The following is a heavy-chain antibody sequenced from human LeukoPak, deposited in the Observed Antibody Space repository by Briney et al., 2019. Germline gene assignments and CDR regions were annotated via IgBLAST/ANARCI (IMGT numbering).Heavy chain of an antibody. D-gene: IGHD2/OR15-2a*01. V-gene: IGHV1-69*13. Sequence: SVKVSRKASGGTFGSYDFTFTSYAISWVRQAPGQGLEWMGGIIPIYGRANYPQKFQGRVTITADESTRTVTMQLSSLRSEDTAVYYCAGFFYDNTNDAFDTWGQGTVVTVS. J-gene: IGHJ3*02. CDR1: GGTFGSYDFTFTSYA. CDR2: IIPIYGRA. CDR3: AGFFYDNTNDAFDT.